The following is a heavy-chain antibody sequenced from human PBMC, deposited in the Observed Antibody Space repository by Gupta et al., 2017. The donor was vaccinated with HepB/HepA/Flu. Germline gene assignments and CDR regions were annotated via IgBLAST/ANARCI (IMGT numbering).Heavy chain of an antibody. Sequence: HVQLVQSGAEVKKPGASVKVSCAAYGYTFTDYDLYWVRQAPGQGLEWLGWINANSGATMYGQKFQGRVTMTRDTSTNTAYMELTRLTSDDTAVYYCARVGSRITMALPYWGQGTLVAVSS. V-gene: IGHV1-2*02. CDR1: GYTFTDYD. J-gene: IGHJ4*02. CDR3: ARVGSRITMALPY. D-gene: IGHD3-10*01. CDR2: INANSGAT.